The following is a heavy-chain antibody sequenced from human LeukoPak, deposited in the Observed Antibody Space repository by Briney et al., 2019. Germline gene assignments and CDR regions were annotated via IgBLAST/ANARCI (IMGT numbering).Heavy chain of an antibody. Sequence: GGSLRLSCAASGFTFSGYGMSWVRQAPGKGLEWVSHIGVGGDTDFADSVKGRFTISRDNSKKTLYPQMNSLTADDTALYYCAKDLHDSWAVDYWGPGILVTVSS. D-gene: IGHD3-3*01. CDR2: IGVGGDT. CDR1: GFTFSGYG. V-gene: IGHV3-23*01. J-gene: IGHJ4*02. CDR3: AKDLHDSWAVDY.